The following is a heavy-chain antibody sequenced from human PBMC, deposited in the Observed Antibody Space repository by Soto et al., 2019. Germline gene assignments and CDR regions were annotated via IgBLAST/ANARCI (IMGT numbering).Heavy chain of an antibody. CDR2: IYYSGNT. V-gene: IGHV4-30-4*01. CDR1: GGSTSSDNY. J-gene: IGHJ4*02. CDR3: ARATSFSGHHGY. D-gene: IGHD2-8*02. Sequence: PSETLSLTCTVSGGSTSSDNYWSWIRQPPGKGLEWIGHIYYSGNTDYNPSLKSRLAISIDTSKNQFSLKLSSVTAADTAVYYCARATSFSGHHGYWGQGTLVTVSS.